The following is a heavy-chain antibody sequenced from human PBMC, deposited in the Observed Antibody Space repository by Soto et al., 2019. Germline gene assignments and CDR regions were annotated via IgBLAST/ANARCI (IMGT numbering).Heavy chain of an antibody. D-gene: IGHD3-22*01. J-gene: IGHJ4*01. CDR2: IYYSGST. CDR1: GDSMSSSDYY. Sequence: SETLSLTCAVSGDSMSSSDYYWGWTRQPPGKGLEWIGSIYYSGSTYYNPSLQSRVAISVDTSKNQFSLKLKSVTAADTAIYYCARRIVNIRTFCRGLKTHCFDYSGHGAPLTVSS. CDR3: ARRIVNIRTFCRGLKTHCFDY. V-gene: IGHV4-39*01.